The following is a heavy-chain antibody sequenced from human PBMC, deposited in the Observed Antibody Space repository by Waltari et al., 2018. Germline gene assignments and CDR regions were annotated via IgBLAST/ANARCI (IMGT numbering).Heavy chain of an antibody. V-gene: IGHV3-23*03. CDR1: GFTFSSYA. D-gene: IGHD6-6*01. Sequence: EVQLLESGGGLVQPGGSLRLSCAASGFTFSSYAMSWVRQAPGKGLEWVSVIYSGGSTYYADSVRGRFTISRDNSKNTLYLQMNSLRAEDTAVYYCAKFRGYSSSSEDYWGQGTLVTVSS. CDR3: AKFRGYSSSSEDY. CDR2: IYSGGST. J-gene: IGHJ4*02.